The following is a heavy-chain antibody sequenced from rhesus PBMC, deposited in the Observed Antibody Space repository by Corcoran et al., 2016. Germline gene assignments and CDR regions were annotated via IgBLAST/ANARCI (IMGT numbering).Heavy chain of an antibody. D-gene: IGHD3-16*01. J-gene: IGHJ5-2*02. CDR3: ARVIPSSNSLDV. V-gene: IGHV4-80*01. CDR1: GGSFRSYW. Sequence: QVQLQESGPGLVKPSETLSLTCAVSGGSFRSYWWSWIRQPPGKGLEWIGEIKGSSGTTTCNPSLKSRVTISKDASKNQFSLKLSSVTAADTAVYYCARVIPSSNSLDVWGRGALVTVSS. CDR2: IKGSSGTT.